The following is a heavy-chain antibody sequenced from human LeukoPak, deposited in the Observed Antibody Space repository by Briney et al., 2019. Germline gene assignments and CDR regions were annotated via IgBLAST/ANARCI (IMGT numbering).Heavy chain of an antibody. D-gene: IGHD5-18*01. CDR1: GGSLSSYY. J-gene: IGHJ4*02. CDR2: IYSTGST. V-gene: IGHV4-4*07. CDR3: ARVRSPRGYSYEVDY. Sequence: SETLSLTCTVSGGSLSSYYWSWIRQSAGKGLEWFGRIYSTGSTDYNPSLKSRVTMSVDTSKNQFSLNLNSVTAADTAVYYCARVRSPRGYSYEVDYWGQGTLVTVSS.